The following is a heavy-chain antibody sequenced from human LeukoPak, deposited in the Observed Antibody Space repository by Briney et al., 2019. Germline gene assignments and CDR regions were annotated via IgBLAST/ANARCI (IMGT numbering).Heavy chain of an antibody. CDR1: GGSFSGYY. Sequence: SETLSLTCAVYGGSFSGYYWSWIRQPPGKGLEWIGEINHSGSTNYNPSLKGRVTISVDTSKNQFSLKLSSVTAADTAVYYCARGRYYYGSGSYSQMGFDYWGQGTLVTVSS. CDR2: INHSGST. J-gene: IGHJ4*02. V-gene: IGHV4-34*01. D-gene: IGHD3-10*01. CDR3: ARGRYYYGSGSYSQMGFDY.